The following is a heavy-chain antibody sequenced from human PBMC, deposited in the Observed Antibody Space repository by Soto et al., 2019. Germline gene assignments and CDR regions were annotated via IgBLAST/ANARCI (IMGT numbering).Heavy chain of an antibody. J-gene: IGHJ6*03. Sequence: GASVKVSCKASGYTFTSYDINWVRQATGQGLEWMGWMNPNSGNTGYAQKFQGRVTMTRNTSISTAYMELSSLRSEDTAVYYCARDGIAAGGYYMDVWGKGTTVTVSS. D-gene: IGHD6-13*01. CDR3: ARDGIAAGGYYMDV. CDR1: GYTFTSYD. V-gene: IGHV1-8*01. CDR2: MNPNSGNT.